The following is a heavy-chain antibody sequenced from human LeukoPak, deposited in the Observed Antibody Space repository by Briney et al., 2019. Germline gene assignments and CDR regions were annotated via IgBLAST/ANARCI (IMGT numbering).Heavy chain of an antibody. V-gene: IGHV4-30-4*01. CDR3: ARMDYSDLYYFDY. Sequence: SQTLSLTCTVSGGPISSDDDYWSWIRQPPGKGLEWIGYIHHSGSSYHTPSLKSRVSMSIDTSKNQFSLKLTSVTAADTAVYYCARMDYSDLYYFDYWGQGTLVTVSS. J-gene: IGHJ4*02. CDR2: IHHSGSS. D-gene: IGHD4-17*01. CDR1: GGPISSDDDY.